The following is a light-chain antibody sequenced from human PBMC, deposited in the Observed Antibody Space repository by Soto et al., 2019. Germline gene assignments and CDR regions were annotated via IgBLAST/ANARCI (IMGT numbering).Light chain of an antibody. V-gene: IGKV3-15*01. J-gene: IGKJ5*01. CDR2: AAS. CDR3: QLYGNPPP. Sequence: EIVMTQSPATLSVSQGERATLSCRASQSLSFNLAWYQQKPGQAPRLLIYAASTRATGIPDRFSGSASGTDFTLTINRLEPEDFAVYYCQLYGNPPPFGQGTRLEIK. CDR1: QSLSFN.